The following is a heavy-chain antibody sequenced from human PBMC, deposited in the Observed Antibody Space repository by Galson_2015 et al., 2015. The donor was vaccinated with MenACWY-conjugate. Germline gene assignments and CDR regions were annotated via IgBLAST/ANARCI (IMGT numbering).Heavy chain of an antibody. CDR1: GVLTSDYY. J-gene: IGHJ3*02. Sequence: LRLSCAASGVLTSDYYMSWIRQAPGRGLEWISYIGRSDTYIHYADSVKGRFIISSDNAKNSMFLQMNSLRAEDTAVYYCARDYHGSGTYHTFDIWGHGTLVTVSS. V-gene: IGHV3-11*04. CDR3: ARDYHGSGTYHTFDI. D-gene: IGHD3-10*01. CDR2: IGRSDTYI.